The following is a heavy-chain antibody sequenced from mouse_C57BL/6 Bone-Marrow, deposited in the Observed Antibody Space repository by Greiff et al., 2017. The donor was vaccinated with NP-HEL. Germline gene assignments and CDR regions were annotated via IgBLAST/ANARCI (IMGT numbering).Heavy chain of an antibody. CDR3: ARSRYYGSSWWYFDV. J-gene: IGHJ1*03. CDR2: IDPSDSYT. CDR1: GYTFTSYW. Sequence: VQLQQSGAELVMPGASVKLSCKASGYTFTSYWMHWVKQRPGQGLEWIGEIDPSDSYTNYNQKFKGKSTLTVDKSSSTAYMQLSSLTSEDSAVYYCARSRYYGSSWWYFDVWGTGTTVTVSS. D-gene: IGHD1-1*01. V-gene: IGHV1-69*01.